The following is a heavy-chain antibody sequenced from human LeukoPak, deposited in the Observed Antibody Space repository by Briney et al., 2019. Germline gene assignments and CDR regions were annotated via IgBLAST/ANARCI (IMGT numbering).Heavy chain of an antibody. CDR1: GYTFTSYD. CDR2: INAGNGNT. Sequence: ASVKVSCKASGYTFTSYDINWVRQAPGQRLEWMGWINAGNGNTKYSQKFQGRVTITRDTSASTAYMELSSLRSEDTAVYYCARDRVATITLGAFDIWGQGTMVTVSS. D-gene: IGHD5-12*01. V-gene: IGHV1-3*01. CDR3: ARDRVATITLGAFDI. J-gene: IGHJ3*02.